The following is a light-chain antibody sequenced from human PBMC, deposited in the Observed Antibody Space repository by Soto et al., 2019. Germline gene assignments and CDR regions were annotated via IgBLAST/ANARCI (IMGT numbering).Light chain of an antibody. CDR3: QQYNTWPPFT. V-gene: IGKV3-20*01. CDR2: RAS. Sequence: EIVLTQSPGTLSLSPGERATVSCRASQSVSSNYVAWYQQKPGQAPRLLIYRASSRATGIPDRFSGSGSGTDFTLTISRLEPEDVAMYYCQQYNTWPPFTFGPGTKVELK. J-gene: IGKJ3*01. CDR1: QSVSSNY.